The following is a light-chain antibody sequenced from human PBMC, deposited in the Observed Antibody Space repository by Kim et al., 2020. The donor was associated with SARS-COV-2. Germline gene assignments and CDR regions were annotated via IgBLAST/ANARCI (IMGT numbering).Light chain of an antibody. J-gene: IGKJ1*01. CDR2: DAS. CDR1: QSITGW. V-gene: IGKV1-5*01. CDR3: QQYNAYRT. Sequence: GDIVTITCRASQSITGWLAWYQQKPGKAPQLLIYDASNLESGVPSRFSGSGSGTEFTLTISSLQPDDFATYYCQQYNAYRTFGQGTKVDIK.